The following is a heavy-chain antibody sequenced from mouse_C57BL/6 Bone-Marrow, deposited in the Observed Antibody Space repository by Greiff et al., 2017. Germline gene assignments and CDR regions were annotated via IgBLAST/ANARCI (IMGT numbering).Heavy chain of an antibody. CDR3: ARHPYYGSSYGYFDY. Sequence: EVKLMESGGGLVKPGGSLKLSCAASGFTFSDYGMHWVRQAPEKGLEWVAYISSGSSTIYYADTVKGRFTISRDNAKNTLFLQMPSLRSEDTAMYYCARHPYYGSSYGYFDYWGQGTTLTVSS. CDR1: GFTFSDYG. J-gene: IGHJ2*01. V-gene: IGHV5-17*01. CDR2: ISSGSSTI. D-gene: IGHD1-1*01.